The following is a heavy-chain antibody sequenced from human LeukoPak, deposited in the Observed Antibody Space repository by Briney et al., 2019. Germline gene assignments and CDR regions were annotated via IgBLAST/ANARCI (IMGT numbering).Heavy chain of an antibody. V-gene: IGHV3-20*04. J-gene: IGHJ4*02. CDR1: GFTFDDYG. Sequence: GGSLRLSCAASGFTFDDYGMSWVRKAPGKGLEWVSGINWNGGSTGYADSVKGRFTISRDNAKNSLYLQMNSLRAEDTALYYCARDAYYDSSGFLRVFDYWGQGTLVTVSS. CDR3: ARDAYYDSSGFLRVFDY. D-gene: IGHD3-22*01. CDR2: INWNGGST.